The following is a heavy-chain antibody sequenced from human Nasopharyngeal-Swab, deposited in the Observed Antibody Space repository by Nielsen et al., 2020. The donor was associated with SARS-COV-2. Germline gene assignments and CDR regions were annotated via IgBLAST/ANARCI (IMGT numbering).Heavy chain of an antibody. CDR2: ISGSGGST. D-gene: IGHD3-10*01. CDR1: GFTFSSYA. Sequence: GESLKISCAASGFTFSSYAMSWVRQAPGKGLEWVSAISGSGGSTYYADSVKGLFTISRDNSKNTLYLQMNSLRAEDTAVYYCAKDSTMVRGRGGFDPWGQGTLVTVSS. CDR3: AKDSTMVRGRGGFDP. V-gene: IGHV3-23*01. J-gene: IGHJ5*02.